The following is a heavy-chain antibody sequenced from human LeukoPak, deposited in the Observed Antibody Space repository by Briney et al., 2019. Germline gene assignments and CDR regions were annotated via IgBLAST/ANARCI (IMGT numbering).Heavy chain of an antibody. V-gene: IGHV3-23*01. CDR3: AKCWLPHGSGSYCYD. CDR2: TSGSGGST. CDR1: GFTFSSYA. J-gene: IGHJ4*02. D-gene: IGHD3-10*01. Sequence: GGSLRLSCAASGFTFSSYAMSWVRQAPGKGLEWVSATSGSGGSTYYAGSVKGRFTISRDNSKNTLYLQMNSLRVEDTAVYYCAKCWLPHGSGSYCYDWGQGTLVTVSS.